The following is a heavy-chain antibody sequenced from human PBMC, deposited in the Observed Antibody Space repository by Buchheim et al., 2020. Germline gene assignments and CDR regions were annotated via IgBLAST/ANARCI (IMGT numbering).Heavy chain of an antibody. D-gene: IGHD4-17*01. V-gene: IGHV2-70*15. CDR2: IDWDDDK. Sequence: QVTLRESGPALVKPSQTLTLTCSFSGFSLITSGVCVTWIRQPPGKALECLARIDWDDDKYYSTSLKTRLTISKHTSKNQVVLTMTNMDPVDTATYYCARTLDYGGGYYYYMDVWGKGTT. CDR1: GFSLITSGVC. J-gene: IGHJ6*03. CDR3: ARTLDYGGGYYYYMDV.